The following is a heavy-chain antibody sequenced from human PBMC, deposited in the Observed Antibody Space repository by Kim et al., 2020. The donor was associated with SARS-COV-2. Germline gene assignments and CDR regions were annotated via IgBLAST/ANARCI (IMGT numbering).Heavy chain of an antibody. CDR3: ARDGGGYSSSSNY. Sequence: GGSLRLSCAASGFTFSSYGMHWVRQAPGKGLEWVAVIWYDGSNKYYADSVKGRFTISRDNSKNTLYLQMNSLRAEDTAVYYCARDGGGYSSSSNYWGQGTLVTVSS. D-gene: IGHD6-6*01. CDR1: GFTFSSYG. J-gene: IGHJ4*02. CDR2: IWYDGSNK. V-gene: IGHV3-33*01.